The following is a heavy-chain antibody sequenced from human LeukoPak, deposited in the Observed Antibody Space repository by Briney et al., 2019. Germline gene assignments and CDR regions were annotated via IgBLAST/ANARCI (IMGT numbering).Heavy chain of an antibody. J-gene: IGHJ6*03. V-gene: IGHV1-69*05. CDR1: GGTFSSYA. CDR3: ARSPRRQKGRVDTAMANPYYYYYMDV. D-gene: IGHD5-18*01. Sequence: WASVRVSCKASGGTFSSYAISWVRQAPGQGLEWMGGIIPIFGTANYAQKFQGRVTITTDDSTRTAYMELSSLRSEDTAVYYCARSPRRQKGRVDTAMANPYYYYYMDVWGKGTTVTVSS. CDR2: IIPIFGTA.